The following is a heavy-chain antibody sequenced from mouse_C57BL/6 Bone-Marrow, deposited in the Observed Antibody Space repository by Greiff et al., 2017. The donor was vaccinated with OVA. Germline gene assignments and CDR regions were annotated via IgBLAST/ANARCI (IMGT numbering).Heavy chain of an antibody. CDR2: INPNNGGT. V-gene: IGHV1-22*01. CDR1: GYTFTDYN. D-gene: IGHD1-1*01. J-gene: IGHJ4*01. Sequence: VQLQQSGPELVKPGASVKMSCKASGYTFTDYNMHWVKQSHGKSLEWIGYINPNNGGTSYNQQFKGKATLTVNKSSSTAYMELRSLTSEDSAVYYCARRLYYGSSERAMDRDYWGQGTSVTVSS. CDR3: ARRLYYGSSERAMDRDY.